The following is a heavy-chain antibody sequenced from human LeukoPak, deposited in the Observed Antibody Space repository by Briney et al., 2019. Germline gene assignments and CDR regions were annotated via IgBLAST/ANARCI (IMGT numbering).Heavy chain of an antibody. Sequence: PSETLSLTCTVSGGSISSSSYYWGWIRQPPGKGLERIGSIYYSGSTYYNPSLKSRVTISVDTSKNQFSLKLSSVTAADTAVYYCARRFGELLYYFDYWGQGTLVTVSS. CDR2: IYYSGST. J-gene: IGHJ4*02. D-gene: IGHD3-10*01. CDR1: GGSISSSSYY. CDR3: ARRFGELLYYFDY. V-gene: IGHV4-39*01.